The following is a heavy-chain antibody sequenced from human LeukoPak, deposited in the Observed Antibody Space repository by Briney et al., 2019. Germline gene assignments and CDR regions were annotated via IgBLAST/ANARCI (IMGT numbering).Heavy chain of an antibody. CDR2: IIPIFGTA. D-gene: IGHD2-15*01. CDR1: GGTFSSYA. Sequence: SVKVSCKASGGTFSSYAISCVRQAPGQGLEWMGGIIPIFGTANYAQKFQGRVTITTDESTSTAYMELSSLRSEDTAVYYCARLAHCSGGSCYPVLDYWGQGTLVTVSS. CDR3: ARLAHCSGGSCYPVLDY. J-gene: IGHJ4*02. V-gene: IGHV1-69*05.